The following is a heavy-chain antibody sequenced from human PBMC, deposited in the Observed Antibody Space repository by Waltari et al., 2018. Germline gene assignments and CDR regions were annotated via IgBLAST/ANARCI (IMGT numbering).Heavy chain of an antibody. V-gene: IGHV3-30-3*01. CDR3: ARERIDFWSGYYRYYYYMDV. CDR1: GFTFSSYA. CDR2: ISYDGSNK. J-gene: IGHJ6*03. Sequence: QVQLVESGGGVVQPGRSLRLSCAASGFTFSSYAMHWVRQAPGKGLEWVAVISYDGSNKYYADSVKGRFTISRDNSKNTLYLQMNSLRAEDTAVYYCARERIDFWSGYYRYYYYMDVWGKGTTVTISS. D-gene: IGHD3-3*01.